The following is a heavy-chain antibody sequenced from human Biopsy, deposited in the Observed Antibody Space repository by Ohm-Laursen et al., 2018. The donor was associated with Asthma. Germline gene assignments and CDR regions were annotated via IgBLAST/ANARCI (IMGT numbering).Heavy chain of an antibody. D-gene: IGHD1-26*01. V-gene: IGHV3-30*18. J-gene: IGHJ4*02. CDR2: ISDDAINT. CDR3: AKMSEPSY. CDR1: GFNFRTSG. Sequence: SLRLSCTASGFNFRTSGMHWVRQAPGKGLEWLAVISDDAINTYYADSVKGRFTLSRDNSENTLYLHMSSLRTDDTALYYCAKMSEPSYWGQGTWVTVSS.